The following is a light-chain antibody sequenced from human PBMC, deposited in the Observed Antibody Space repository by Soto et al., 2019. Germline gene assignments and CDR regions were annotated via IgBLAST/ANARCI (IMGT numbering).Light chain of an antibody. V-gene: IGLV2-8*01. CDR2: EVN. J-gene: IGLJ2*01. CDR1: SSDVGAYNY. CDR3: SSYAGRNNFVV. Sequence: QSALTQPPSASGSPGQSVTISCTGSSSDVGAYNYVSWYQQHPGKAPKLLIYEVNKRPSGVPGRFSGSKSDNTASLTGSGLQGDDEADYYCSSYAGRNNFVVFGGGTQLTVL.